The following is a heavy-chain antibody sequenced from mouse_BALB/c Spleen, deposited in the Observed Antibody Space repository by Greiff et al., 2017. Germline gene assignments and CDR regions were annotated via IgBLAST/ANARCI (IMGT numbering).Heavy chain of an antibody. V-gene: IGHV5-17*02. Sequence: EVKLVESGGGLVQPGGSRKLSCAASGFTFSSFGMHWVRQAPEQGLEWVAYISSGSSTIYYADTVKGRFTISRDNPKNTLFLQMTSLRSEDTAMYYCARSSIYYGYDGWYFDVWGAGTTVTVSS. J-gene: IGHJ1*01. D-gene: IGHD2-2*01. CDR1: GFTFSSFG. CDR3: ARSSIYYGYDGWYFDV. CDR2: ISSGSSTI.